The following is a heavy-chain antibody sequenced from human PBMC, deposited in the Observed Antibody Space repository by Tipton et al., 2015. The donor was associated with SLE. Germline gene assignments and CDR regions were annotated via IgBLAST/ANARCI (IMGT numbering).Heavy chain of an antibody. CDR1: GGSFSGYY. D-gene: IGHD6-19*01. CDR2: INHSGSP. CDR3: ARELYSSSFDY. J-gene: IGHJ4*02. V-gene: IGHV4-34*01. Sequence: TLSLTCAVYGGSFSGYYWSWIRQPPGKGLEWIGEINHSGSPNYNPSLKSRVTISVDTSKNQFSLKLSSVTAADTAVYYCARELYSSSFDYWGQGTLVTVSS.